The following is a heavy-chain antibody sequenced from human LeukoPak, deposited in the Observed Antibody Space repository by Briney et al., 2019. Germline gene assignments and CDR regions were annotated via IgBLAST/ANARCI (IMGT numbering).Heavy chain of an antibody. V-gene: IGHV4-34*01. CDR3: ASGGYSSGRSPQPLDH. Sequence: SETLSLTCAVYGGSFSGYYWSWIRQPPGKGLEWIGEINHSGSTNYNPSLKSRVTISVDTSKNQFSLKLSSVTAADTAVYYCASGGYSSGRSPQPLDHWGQGTLVTVSS. CDR2: INHSGST. D-gene: IGHD6-19*01. CDR1: GGSFSGYY. J-gene: IGHJ4*02.